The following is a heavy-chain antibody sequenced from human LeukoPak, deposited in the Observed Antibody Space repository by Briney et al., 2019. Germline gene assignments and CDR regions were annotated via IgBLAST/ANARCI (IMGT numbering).Heavy chain of an antibody. CDR1: GFTFSSYA. V-gene: IGHV3-23*01. D-gene: IGHD1-26*01. J-gene: IGHJ4*02. CDR3: AKDERRRWELQRVSYFDY. Sequence: GGSLRLSCAASGFTFSSYAMSWVRQAPGKGLEWVSAISGSGGSTYYADSVKGRFTISRDNSKNTLYLQMNSLRAEDTAVYYCAKDERRRWELQRVSYFDYWGQGTLVTVSS. CDR2: ISGSGGST.